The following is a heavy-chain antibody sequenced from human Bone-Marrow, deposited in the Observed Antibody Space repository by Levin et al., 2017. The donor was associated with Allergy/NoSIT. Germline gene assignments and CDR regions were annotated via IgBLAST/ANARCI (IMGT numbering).Heavy chain of an antibody. CDR3: ARHLPAHNNSPFDY. CDR2: IDPSDSYT. CDR1: GYSFTSYW. J-gene: IGHJ4*02. D-gene: IGHD1/OR15-1a*01. V-gene: IGHV5-10-1*01. Sequence: PGGSLRLSCKGSGYSFTSYWISWVRQMPGKGLEWMGRIDPSDSYTTYSPSFQGHVTISADRSISTAYLQWSSLKASDTAMYYCARHLPAHNNSPFDYWGQGTLVTVSS.